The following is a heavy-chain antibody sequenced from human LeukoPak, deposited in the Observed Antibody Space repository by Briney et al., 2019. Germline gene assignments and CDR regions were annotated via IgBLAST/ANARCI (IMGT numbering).Heavy chain of an antibody. Sequence: GGSLRLPCAASGFTFSSYPMNWFRKAPGKGLEWVSAVRGSDAGTSYADSVKGRFTISRDNSKNTLYLQMNSLRAEDTAVYYCAKNRGGSYYSGSDYWGQGTLVTVSS. V-gene: IGHV3-23*01. D-gene: IGHD1-26*01. CDR1: GFTFSSYP. CDR2: VRGSDAGT. CDR3: AKNRGGSYYSGSDY. J-gene: IGHJ4*02.